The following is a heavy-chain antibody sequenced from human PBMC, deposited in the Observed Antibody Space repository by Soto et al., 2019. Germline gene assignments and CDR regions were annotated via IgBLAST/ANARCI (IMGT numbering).Heavy chain of an antibody. V-gene: IGHV3-15*07. D-gene: IGHD6-13*01. CDR3: TTEARGVSSSSWYNPPEGY. Sequence: EVQLVESGGGLVKPGGSLRLSCAASGFTFSNAWMNWVRQAPGKGLEWVGRIKSKTDGGTTDYAAPVKGRFTISRDDSKNTLYLQMNSLKTEDTAVYYCTTEARGVSSSSWYNPPEGYWGQGTLVTVSS. CDR1: GFTFSNAW. CDR2: IKSKTDGGTT. J-gene: IGHJ4*02.